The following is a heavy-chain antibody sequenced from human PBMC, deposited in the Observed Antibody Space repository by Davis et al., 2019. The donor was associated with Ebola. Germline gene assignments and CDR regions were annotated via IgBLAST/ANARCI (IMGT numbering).Heavy chain of an antibody. CDR1: GGSISSSSYY. Sequence: SETLSLTCTVSGGSISSSSYYWGWIRQPPGKGLEWIGSIYYSGSTYYNPSLKSRVTISVDTSKNQFSLKLSSVTAVDTAVYYCARGTGGNSYYWGQGTLVTVSS. CDR3: ARGTGGNSYY. CDR2: IYYSGST. D-gene: IGHD4-23*01. J-gene: IGHJ4*02. V-gene: IGHV4-39*01.